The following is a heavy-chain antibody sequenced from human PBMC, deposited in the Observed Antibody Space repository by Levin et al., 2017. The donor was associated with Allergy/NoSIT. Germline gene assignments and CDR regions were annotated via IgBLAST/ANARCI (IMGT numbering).Heavy chain of an antibody. CDR1: GFTFSNAW. CDR2: IKSKTDGGTT. Sequence: PGGSLRLSCAASGFTFSNAWMSWVRQAPGKGLEWVGRIKSKTDGGTTDYAAPVKGRFTISRDDSKNTLYLQMNSLKTEDTAVYYCTIPLGSGRSMGLSGMDVWGQGTTVTVSS. V-gene: IGHV3-15*01. D-gene: IGHD6-19*01. J-gene: IGHJ6*02. CDR3: TIPLGSGRSMGLSGMDV.